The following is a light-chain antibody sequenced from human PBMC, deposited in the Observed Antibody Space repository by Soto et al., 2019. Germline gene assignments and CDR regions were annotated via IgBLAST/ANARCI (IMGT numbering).Light chain of an antibody. CDR1: QSVSNY. V-gene: IGKV3-15*01. J-gene: IGKJ1*01. CDR2: AAS. Sequence: EILFTQSPATLSLSPGERATLSCRASQSVSNYLAWYQQKPGQVPRLLIYAASTRATGIPARFSGSGSGTDFNLTITSLQSEDFAVYYCQQYYHWPRTFGQGTKVDIK. CDR3: QQYYHWPRT.